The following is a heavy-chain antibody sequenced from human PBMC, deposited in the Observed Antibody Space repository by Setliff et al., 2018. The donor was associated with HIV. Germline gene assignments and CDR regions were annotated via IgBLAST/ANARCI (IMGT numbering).Heavy chain of an antibody. CDR2: ISAYSGNT. Sequence: GASVKVSCKASGYTFTSYGISWVRQAPGQGLEWMGWISAYSGNTNYAQKLQGRVTMTTDTSTSTAYMELRSLRSDDTAVYYCATLLSRFRRSSGSYRVTHFDYWGQGTLVTVSS. D-gene: IGHD3-22*01. CDR1: GYTFTSYG. V-gene: IGHV1-18*01. J-gene: IGHJ4*02. CDR3: ATLLSRFRRSSGSYRVTHFDY.